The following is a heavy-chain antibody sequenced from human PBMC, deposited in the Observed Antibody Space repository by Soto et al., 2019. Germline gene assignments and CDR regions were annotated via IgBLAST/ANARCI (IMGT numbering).Heavy chain of an antibody. D-gene: IGHD1-7*01. CDR3: AKKLSGTTDY. Sequence: PGGSLRLSCAASGFTFSNYAMNWVRQAPGKGLGWVSAISGSDGHTYYADSVKGRFTISRDNSKNTLYLQMSSLRAEDTAVYFCAKKLSGTTDYWGQGTLVTVS. V-gene: IGHV3-23*01. CDR1: GFTFSNYA. CDR2: ISGSDGHT. J-gene: IGHJ4*02.